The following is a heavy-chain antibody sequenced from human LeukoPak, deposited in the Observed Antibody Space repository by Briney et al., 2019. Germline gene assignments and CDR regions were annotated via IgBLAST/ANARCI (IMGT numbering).Heavy chain of an antibody. CDR3: ARVIGYCSGGSCYDYYYYGMDV. V-gene: IGHV3-30*04. D-gene: IGHD2-15*01. CDR1: GFTFSNYA. CDR2: MSYDGSNI. J-gene: IGHJ6*02. Sequence: GGSLRLSCAASGFTFSNYAMHWVRQAPGKGLEWVAVMSYDGSNIYYADSVKGRFTISRDNSKNTLYLQMNSLRAEDTAVYYCARVIGYCSGGSCYDYYYYGMDVWGQGTTVTVSS.